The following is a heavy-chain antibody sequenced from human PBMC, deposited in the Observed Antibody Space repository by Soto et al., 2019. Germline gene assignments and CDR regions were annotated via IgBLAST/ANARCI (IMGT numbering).Heavy chain of an antibody. V-gene: IGHV3-74*01. CDR2: INGDGSIT. CDR3: GRGGSSYGVDV. CDR1: GFTISHYY. Sequence: PGGSLRLSCAASGFTISHYYMHWVRQAPGKGLVWVSDINGDGSITTYADSVKGRFTISRDNAKNTLYLQMNSLRAEDTAVYYCGRGGSSYGVDVWGQGTTVTVSS. J-gene: IGHJ6*02. D-gene: IGHD3-10*01.